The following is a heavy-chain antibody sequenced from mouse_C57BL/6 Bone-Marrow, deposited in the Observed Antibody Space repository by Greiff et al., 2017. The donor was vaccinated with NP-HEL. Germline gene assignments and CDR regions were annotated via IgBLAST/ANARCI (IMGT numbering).Heavy chain of an antibody. D-gene: IGHD1-1*01. CDR1: GFTFSSYT. Sequence: EVNVVESGGGLVKPGGSLKLSCAASGFTFSSYTMSWVRQTPEKRLEWVATISGGGGNTYYPDSVKGRFTISRDNAKNTLYLQMSSLRSEDTALYYCARHRTVVAYYYAMDYWGQGTSVTVSS. V-gene: IGHV5-9*01. CDR2: ISGGGGNT. CDR3: ARHRTVVAYYYAMDY. J-gene: IGHJ4*01.